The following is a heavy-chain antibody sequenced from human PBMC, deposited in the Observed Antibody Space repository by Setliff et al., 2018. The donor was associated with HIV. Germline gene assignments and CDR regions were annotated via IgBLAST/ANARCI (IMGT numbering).Heavy chain of an antibody. CDR3: AKDGDYSNWDYDAFDI. V-gene: IGHV3-30*02. CDR1: GFTFSAHG. J-gene: IGHJ3*02. CDR2: INYDDNYE. Sequence: GGSLRLSCAASGFTFSAHGMHWVRQAPGKGLEWVTFINYDDNYEYYADSVKGRFTISRDNSKSTVDLQMNSLRAEDTAVYYCAKDGDYSNWDYDAFDIWGQGTMVTVS. D-gene: IGHD1-7*01.